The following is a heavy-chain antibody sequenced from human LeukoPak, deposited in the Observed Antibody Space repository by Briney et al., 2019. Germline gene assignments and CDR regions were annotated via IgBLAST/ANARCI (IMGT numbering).Heavy chain of an antibody. Sequence: SETLSLTCTVSGGSISSGDYYWSWIRQPPGKGLEWIGYIYYSGSTYYNPSLKSRVTISVDTSKNQFSLKLSSVTAADTAVYYCASSHDYGDYVWDYWGQGTLVTVSS. CDR1: GGSISSGDYY. V-gene: IGHV4-30-4*01. D-gene: IGHD4-17*01. J-gene: IGHJ4*02. CDR3: ASSHDYGDYVWDY. CDR2: IYYSGST.